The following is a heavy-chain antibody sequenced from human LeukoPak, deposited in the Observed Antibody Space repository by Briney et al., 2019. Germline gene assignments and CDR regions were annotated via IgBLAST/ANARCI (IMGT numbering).Heavy chain of an antibody. Sequence: GGSLRLSCAASGFTFSSYALSWVRQAPGKGLEWVSSISSSSSYIYYADSVKGRFTISRDNAKNSLYLQINSLRAEDTAVYYCARDIVSGSSMRYFDYWGQGTLVTVSS. CDR3: ARDIVSGSSMRYFDY. CDR2: ISSSSSYI. D-gene: IGHD1-26*01. J-gene: IGHJ4*02. V-gene: IGHV3-21*01. CDR1: GFTFSSYA.